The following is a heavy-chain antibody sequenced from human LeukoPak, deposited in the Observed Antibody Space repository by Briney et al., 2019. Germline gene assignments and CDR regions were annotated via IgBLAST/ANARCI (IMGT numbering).Heavy chain of an antibody. CDR2: ISSYNGNT. Sequence: ASVKVSCKASGYTFNTYGITWVRQAPGHGLEWMGWISSYNGNTSYAAQVQGRITVTKDTSASTAYLELRSLRSDDTAVYYCARIACSSSSCTYSGRRRLRGGSLDPWGQGTLVTVSS. V-gene: IGHV1-18*01. J-gene: IGHJ5*02. CDR3: ARIACSSSSCTYSGRRRLRGGSLDP. CDR1: GYTFNTYG. D-gene: IGHD2-2*01.